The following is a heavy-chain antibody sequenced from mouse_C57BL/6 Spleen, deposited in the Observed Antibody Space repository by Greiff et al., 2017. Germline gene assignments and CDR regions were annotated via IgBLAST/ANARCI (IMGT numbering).Heavy chain of an antibody. J-gene: IGHJ2*01. CDR3: ARGAYNVDY. CDR1: GFTFSDYG. CDR2: ISSGSSTI. V-gene: IGHV5-17*01. D-gene: IGHD6-5*01. Sequence: EVKLMESGGGLVKPGGSLKLSCAASGFTFSDYGMHWVRQAPEKGLEWVAYISSGSSTIYYADTVEGRFTISRDNAKNTLFLQMTSLRSEDTAMYYCARGAYNVDYWGQGTTLTVSS.